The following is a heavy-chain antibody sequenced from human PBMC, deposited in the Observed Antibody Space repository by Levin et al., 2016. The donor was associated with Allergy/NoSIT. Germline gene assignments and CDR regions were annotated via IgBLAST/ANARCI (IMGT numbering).Heavy chain of an antibody. CDR2: INADNGNT. D-gene: IGHD2-2*01. V-gene: IGHV1-3*01. Sequence: ASVKVSCKASGYTFTKYGIHWVRQAPGQRLEWMGWINADNGNTRYSQKFQGRVTFTRDTSASTAYMDLSSLGYEDTAVYYCARALGTVVERDATGQFDYWGQGTLVTVSS. CDR3: ARALGTVVERDATGQFDY. J-gene: IGHJ4*02. CDR1: GYTFTKYG.